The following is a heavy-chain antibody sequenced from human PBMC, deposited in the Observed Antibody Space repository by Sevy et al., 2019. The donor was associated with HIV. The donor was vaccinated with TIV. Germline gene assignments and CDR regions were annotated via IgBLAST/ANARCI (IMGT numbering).Heavy chain of an antibody. Sequence: ASVKVSSKASGYTFTSYAMHWVRQAPGQRLEWMGWINAGNGNTKYSQKFQGRVTITRDTSASTAYMELSSLRSEDTAVYYCARGPVGATFLFDYWGQGTLVTVSS. D-gene: IGHD1-26*01. CDR3: ARGPVGATFLFDY. CDR1: GYTFTSYA. V-gene: IGHV1-3*01. CDR2: INAGNGNT. J-gene: IGHJ4*02.